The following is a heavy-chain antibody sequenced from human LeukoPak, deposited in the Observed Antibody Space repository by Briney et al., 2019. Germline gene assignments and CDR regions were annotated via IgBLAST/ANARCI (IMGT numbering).Heavy chain of an antibody. Sequence: GGSLRLSCAASGFTFNNYAMNWARQAPGKGLEWVASINHNGNVNYYVDSVKGRFTISRDNAKNSLYLQMSNLRAEDTAVYFCARGGGLDVWGQGATVTVSS. CDR3: ARGGGLDV. D-gene: IGHD3-16*01. J-gene: IGHJ6*02. CDR1: GFTFNNYA. V-gene: IGHV3-7*03. CDR2: INHNGNVN.